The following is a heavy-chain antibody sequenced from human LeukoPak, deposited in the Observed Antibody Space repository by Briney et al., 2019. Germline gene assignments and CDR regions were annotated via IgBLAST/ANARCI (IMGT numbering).Heavy chain of an antibody. D-gene: IGHD3-22*01. CDR2: INPNSGGT. Sequence: ASVKVSCKASGYTFTGYYMHWVRQAPGQGLEWMGWINPNSGGTNYAQKFQGGVTMTRDTSISTAYMELSRLRSDDTAVYYCARVTGGPNYYDSSGLVAFDPWGQGTLVTVSS. CDR1: GYTFTGYY. V-gene: IGHV1-2*02. J-gene: IGHJ5*02. CDR3: ARVTGGPNYYDSSGLVAFDP.